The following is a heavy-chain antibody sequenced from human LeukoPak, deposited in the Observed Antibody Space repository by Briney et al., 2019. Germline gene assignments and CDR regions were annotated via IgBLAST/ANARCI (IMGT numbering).Heavy chain of an antibody. Sequence: PGGSLRLSCAASGFTFSNAWMSWVRQAPGKGLEWVGRIKSKTDGGTTDYAAPVKGRFTISRDDSKNTLYLQMNSLKTEDTAVYYWTTVEGSYYDILTGPGTFDYWGQGTLVTVSS. CDR3: TTVEGSYYDILTGPGTFDY. CDR2: IKSKTDGGTT. D-gene: IGHD3-9*01. J-gene: IGHJ4*02. V-gene: IGHV3-15*01. CDR1: GFTFSNAW.